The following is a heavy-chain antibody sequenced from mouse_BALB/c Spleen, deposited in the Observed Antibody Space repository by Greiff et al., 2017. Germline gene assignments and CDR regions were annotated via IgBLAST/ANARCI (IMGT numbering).Heavy chain of an antibody. CDR1: GFSLTSYD. V-gene: IGHV2-9-2*01. D-gene: IGHD2-1*01. CDR3: VRDEDGNSFAY. J-gene: IGHJ3*01. CDR2: IWTGGGT. Sequence: VQLVESGPGLVAPSQSLSITCTVSGFSLTSYDISWIRQPPGKGLEWLGVIWTGGGTNYNSAFMSRLSISKDNSKSQVFLKMNSLQTDDTAIYYCVRDEDGNSFAYWGQGTLVTVSA.